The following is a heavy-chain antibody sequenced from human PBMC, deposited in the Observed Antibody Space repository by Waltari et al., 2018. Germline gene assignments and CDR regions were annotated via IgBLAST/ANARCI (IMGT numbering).Heavy chain of an antibody. CDR2: IWYDGSNK. CDR1: GFTFSSYG. V-gene: IGHV3-33*01. CDR3: ARVMLPAAIVDYYYGMDV. D-gene: IGHD2-2*01. Sequence: QVQLVESGGGVVQPGRSLRLSCAASGFTFSSYGMHWVRQAPGKGLEWVAVIWYDGSNKYYADSVKGRFTISRDNSKNTLYLQMNSLRAEDTAVYYCARVMLPAAIVDYYYGMDVWGQGTTVTVSS. J-gene: IGHJ6*02.